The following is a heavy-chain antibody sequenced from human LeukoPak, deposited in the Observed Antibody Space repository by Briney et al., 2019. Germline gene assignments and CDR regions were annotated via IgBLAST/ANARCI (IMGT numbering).Heavy chain of an antibody. J-gene: IGHJ4*02. Sequence: GGSLRLSCAASGFGFGAYAMIWVRQAPGKGLEWVSLIHNDAATTYYADSVRGRFTVSRDNSKNTLYLEMNSLRAEDTAVYYCARGKGGTSFNYCFDYWGQGTPVSVSS. CDR2: IHNDAATT. D-gene: IGHD2/OR15-2a*01. CDR3: ARGKGGTSFNYCFDY. CDR1: GFGFGAYA. V-gene: IGHV3-23*03.